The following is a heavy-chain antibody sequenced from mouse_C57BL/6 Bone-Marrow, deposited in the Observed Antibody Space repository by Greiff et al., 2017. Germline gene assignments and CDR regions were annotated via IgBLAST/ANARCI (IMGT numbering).Heavy chain of an antibody. CDR2: IYPGSGNT. CDR3: AGGWLLRSMDY. CDR1: GYSFTSYY. V-gene: IGHV1-66*01. J-gene: IGHJ4*01. D-gene: IGHD2-3*01. Sequence: VKLMESGPELVKPGASVKISCKASGYSFTSYYIHWVKQRPGQGLEWIGWIYPGSGNTKYNEKFKGKATLTADTSSSTAYMQLSSLTSEDSAVYYCAGGWLLRSMDYWGQGTSVTVSS.